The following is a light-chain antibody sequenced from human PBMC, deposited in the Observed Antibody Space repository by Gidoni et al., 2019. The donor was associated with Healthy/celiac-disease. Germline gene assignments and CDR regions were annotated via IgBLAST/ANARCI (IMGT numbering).Light chain of an antibody. Sequence: EIVLTPSPGTLSLSPGERATLSCRPSQSVSSSYLAWYQQKPGQAPRLLIYGASSRATGIPDRFSGSGSGTDFTLTISRLEPEDFAVYYCQQYGSSPPLTFGGGTKVEIK. V-gene: IGKV3-20*01. CDR2: GAS. CDR3: QQYGSSPPLT. CDR1: QSVSSSY. J-gene: IGKJ4*01.